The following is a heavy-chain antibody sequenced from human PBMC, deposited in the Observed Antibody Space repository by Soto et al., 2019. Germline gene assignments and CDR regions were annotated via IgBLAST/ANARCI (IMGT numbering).Heavy chain of an antibody. J-gene: IGHJ6*02. D-gene: IGHD3-9*01. CDR3: ARETSCDITGIPYYYYGMDV. CDR1: GNSFTSYW. V-gene: IGHV5-10-1*01. CDR2: IDPSDSYT. Sequence: XESLKISWKCSGNSFTSYWISLVLQMPGKGLEWMGRIDPSDSYTNYSPSFQGHVTISADKSISTAYLQWSSLKASDTAMYYCARETSCDITGIPYYYYGMDVWGQGTTVTVSS.